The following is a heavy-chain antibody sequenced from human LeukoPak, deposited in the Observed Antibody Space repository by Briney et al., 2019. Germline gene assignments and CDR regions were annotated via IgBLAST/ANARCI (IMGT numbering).Heavy chain of an antibody. CDR1: GFSFTAYW. CDR3: AIETLRELPGR. CDR2: LNQDGSNK. J-gene: IGHJ4*02. D-gene: IGHD1-26*01. Sequence: PGGSLRLSCAASGFSFTAYWMTWVRQAPGKGLECVAHLNQDGSNKYYVDSVKGRFTISRDNAKKSLYLQMNSLRAEDTAVYYCAIETLRELPGRWGQGTLVTVSS. V-gene: IGHV3-7*01.